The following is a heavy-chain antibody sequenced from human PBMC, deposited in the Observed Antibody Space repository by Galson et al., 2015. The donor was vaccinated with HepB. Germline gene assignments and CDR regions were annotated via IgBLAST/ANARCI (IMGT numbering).Heavy chain of an antibody. CDR1: GYTFTNYH. CDR2: INPSGGGT. Sequence: SVKVSCKASGYTFTNYHIHWVRQAPGQGLEWMGIINPSGGGTNYAQKFQGRVTMTRDTSTSTVYMELSSLRSEDTAVYYCVFLRGYDLKPLDYWGQGTLVTVSS. V-gene: IGHV1-46*01. CDR3: VFLRGYDLKPLDY. J-gene: IGHJ4*02. D-gene: IGHD5-12*01.